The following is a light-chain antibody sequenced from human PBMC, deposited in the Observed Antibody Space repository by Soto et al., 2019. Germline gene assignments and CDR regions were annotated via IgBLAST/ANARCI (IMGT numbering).Light chain of an antibody. Sequence: EILMTQSPDTLSVSPGERATLSCRASQSVNGNLAWSQQKPGQAPRLLIYGASTRATGIPARYSGSGSGTEFSLTSSSLHSEDCAGCVCQQYNNWHHTYTFGKGTQLQIK. V-gene: IGKV3-15*01. J-gene: IGKJ2*01. CDR1: QSVNGN. CDR2: GAS. CDR3: QQYNNWHHTYT.